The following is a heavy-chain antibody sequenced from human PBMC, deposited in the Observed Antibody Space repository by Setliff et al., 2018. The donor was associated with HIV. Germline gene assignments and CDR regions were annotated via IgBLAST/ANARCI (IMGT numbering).Heavy chain of an antibody. Sequence: PGESLKISCKASGYSFTNYWIGWVRQMPGKGLEWIGVVPGDYATGYGPSFQGQVSISADTSITTAYLQWSSLKASDTAMYYCMRRRRAPGAGDLEAYWGQGTLVTVSS. D-gene: IGHD7-27*01. J-gene: IGHJ4*02. CDR1: GYSFTNYW. CDR3: MRRRRAPGAGDLEAY. CDR2: VPGDYAT. V-gene: IGHV5-51*01.